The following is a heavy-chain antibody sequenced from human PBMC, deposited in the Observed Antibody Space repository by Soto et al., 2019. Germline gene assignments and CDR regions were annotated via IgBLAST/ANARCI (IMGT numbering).Heavy chain of an antibody. CDR3: AVGKLRYFDWSDY. V-gene: IGHV1-3*01. D-gene: IGHD3-9*01. CDR2: INAGNGNT. Sequence: CTASGSTFPGYAFHSVRPRPGQRLEWMGWINAGNGNTKYSQKFQGRVTITRDTSASTAYMELSSLRSEDTAVYYCAVGKLRYFDWSDYWAQGTLVNVSA. J-gene: IGHJ4*01. CDR1: GSTFPGYA.